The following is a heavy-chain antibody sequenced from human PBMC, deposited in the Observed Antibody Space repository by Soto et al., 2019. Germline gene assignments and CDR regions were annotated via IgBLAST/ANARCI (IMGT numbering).Heavy chain of an antibody. V-gene: IGHV4-31*03. Sequence: SETLSLTCTVSGGSITTGGYYWSWIRQLPGKGLEWIGHRYYSESTYYNPSLKSRVSISLDTSKNQFSLKLSFVTAADTAMYYCARSKCSGGSCYSWSLDYWGQGTPVTVSS. J-gene: IGHJ4*02. D-gene: IGHD2-15*01. CDR3: ARSKCSGGSCYSWSLDY. CDR2: RYYSEST. CDR1: GGSITTGGYY.